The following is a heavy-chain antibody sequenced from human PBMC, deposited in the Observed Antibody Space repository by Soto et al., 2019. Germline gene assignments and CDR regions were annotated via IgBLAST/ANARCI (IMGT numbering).Heavy chain of an antibody. V-gene: IGHV4-34*01. CDR1: GGSFSGYC. CDR2: INHSGST. D-gene: IGHD2-2*01. J-gene: IGHJ4*02. Sequence: PSETLSLTCAVYGGSFSGYCWSWIRQPPGKGLEWIGEINHSGSTNYNPSLKSRVTISVDTSKNQFSLKLSSVTAADTAVYYCARQTPQPAKYCSSTSCPSYFDYWGQGTLVTVSS. CDR3: ARQTPQPAKYCSSTSCPSYFDY.